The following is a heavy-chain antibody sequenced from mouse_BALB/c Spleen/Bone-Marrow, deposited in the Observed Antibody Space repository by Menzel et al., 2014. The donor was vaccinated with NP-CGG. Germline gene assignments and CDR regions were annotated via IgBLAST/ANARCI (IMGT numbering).Heavy chain of an antibody. CDR2: ISGGDAYT. CDR3: GRGDGSMDY. V-gene: IGHV5-6*01. J-gene: IGHJ4*01. D-gene: IGHD3-3*01. CDR1: GLTYSSYG. Sequence: EVKLMESGGDLVKPGGSLKLSCAASGLTYSSYGMSWVRQTPDKRLEWVATISGGDAYTYYPDSVKGRFTISRDSAKNILYLQMSSLKSEDTAMYYCGRGDGSMDYWGQGTSVTVSS.